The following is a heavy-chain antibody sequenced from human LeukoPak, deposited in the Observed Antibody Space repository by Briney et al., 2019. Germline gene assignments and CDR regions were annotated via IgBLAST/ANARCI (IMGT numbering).Heavy chain of an antibody. V-gene: IGHV1-2*02. CDR2: INPNSGGT. Sequence: GASVKVSCKASGYTFTGYYMHWVRQAPGQGLEWMGWINPNSGGTNYAQKFQGRVTMTRDTSISTAYMELSRLRSEDTAVYYCASSTLMPTGDGIYYYYGMDVWGQGTTVAVSS. J-gene: IGHJ6*02. CDR3: ASSTLMPTGDGIYYYYGMDV. D-gene: IGHD2-2*01. CDR1: GYTFTGYY.